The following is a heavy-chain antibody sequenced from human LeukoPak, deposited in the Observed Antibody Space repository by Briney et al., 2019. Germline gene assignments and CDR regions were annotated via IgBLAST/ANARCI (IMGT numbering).Heavy chain of an antibody. Sequence: GGSLSLSCAASGFTFSSYAMHWVRQAPGKGLEWVAVISYDGSNKYYADSVKGRFSISRDNSKNTLYLQMNSLRAEDTAVYYCAGTSSSSHTFFDYWGQGTLVTVSS. D-gene: IGHD6-6*01. J-gene: IGHJ4*02. CDR3: AGTSSSSHTFFDY. V-gene: IGHV3-30-3*01. CDR1: GFTFSSYA. CDR2: ISYDGSNK.